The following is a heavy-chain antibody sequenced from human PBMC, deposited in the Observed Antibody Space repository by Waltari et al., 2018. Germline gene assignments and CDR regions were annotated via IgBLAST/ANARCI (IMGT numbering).Heavy chain of an antibody. D-gene: IGHD1-26*01. CDR2: IYYSGST. J-gene: IGHJ2*01. CDR3: ARENRAGWDRYFDL. V-gene: IGHV4-30-4*08. Sequence: QVQLQESGPGLVKPSQTLSLTCTVPGGSIRSGAYYWSWIRQPPGKGLEWIAYIYYSGSTYYNPSLKSRITISLDTSRNQFSLNLSSVTAADTAVYYCARENRAGWDRYFDLWGRGTLVTVSS. CDR1: GGSIRSGAYY.